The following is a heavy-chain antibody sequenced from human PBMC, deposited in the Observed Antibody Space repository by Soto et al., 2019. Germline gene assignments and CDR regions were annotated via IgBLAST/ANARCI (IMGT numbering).Heavy chain of an antibody. D-gene: IGHD2-21*02. CDR1: GFTFSSYA. Sequence: VGSLRLSCAASGFTFSSYAMHWVRPAPGKGLEWVAVISYDGSHKYYADSVKGRFTISRDNSKNTLYLQMNSLRAEDTAVYYCARDGGVVTATGHYYGMDVWGQGTTVTVSS. CDR3: ARDGGVVTATGHYYGMDV. J-gene: IGHJ6*02. CDR2: ISYDGSHK. V-gene: IGHV3-30-3*01.